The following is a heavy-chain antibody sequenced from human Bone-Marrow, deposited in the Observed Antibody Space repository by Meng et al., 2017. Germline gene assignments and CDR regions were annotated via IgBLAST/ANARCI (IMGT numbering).Heavy chain of an antibody. J-gene: IGHJ4*02. D-gene: IGHD1-26*01. CDR2: IIPILGIA. CDR3: ARDRSGSYYSDY. V-gene: IGHV1-69*04. Sequence: LVQSGAEGKKRGASVKVSCEPSGYPLSSDGFSWVRQAPGQGLEWMGRIIPILGIANYAQKFQGRVTITADKSTSTAYMELSSLRSEDTAVYYCARDRSGSYYSDYWGQGTLVTVSS. CDR1: GYPLSSDG.